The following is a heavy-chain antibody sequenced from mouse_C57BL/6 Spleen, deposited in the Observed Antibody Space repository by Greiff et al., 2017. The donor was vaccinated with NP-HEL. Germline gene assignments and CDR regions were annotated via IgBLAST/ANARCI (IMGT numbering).Heavy chain of an antibody. CDR3: AREGPYFDV. Sequence: VKLVESGGGLVKPGGSLKLSCAASGFTFSSYAMSWVRQTPEKRLEWVATISDGGSYTYYPDNVKGRFTISRDNAKNNLYLQMSHLKSEDTAMYYCAREGPYFDVWGTGTTVTVSS. CDR1: GFTFSSYA. J-gene: IGHJ1*03. V-gene: IGHV5-4*01. CDR2: ISDGGSYT.